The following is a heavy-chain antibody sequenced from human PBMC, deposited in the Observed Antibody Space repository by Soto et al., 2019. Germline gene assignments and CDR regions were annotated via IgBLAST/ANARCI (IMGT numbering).Heavy chain of an antibody. J-gene: IGHJ5*02. D-gene: IGHD3-3*01. V-gene: IGHV4-30-2*01. CDR3: ARWRDDLGWFDP. Sequence: SSETLSLTCAVSGGSISSGGYSWSWIRQPPGKGLEWIGYIYHSGSTYYNPSLKSRVTISVDRSKNQFSLKLSSVTAADTAVYYCARWRDDLGWFDPWGQGTLVTAPQ. CDR1: GGSISSGGYS. CDR2: IYHSGST.